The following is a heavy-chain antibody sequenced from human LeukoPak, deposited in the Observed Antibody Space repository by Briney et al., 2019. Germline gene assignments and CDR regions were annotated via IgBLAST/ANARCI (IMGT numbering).Heavy chain of an antibody. J-gene: IGHJ4*02. CDR2: INWNGYSR. Sequence: GGTLRLASAASGFTFDDYGMSWIRQAPGKGLDWVSGINWNGYSRGYADFAKGRFTISRDNARNSLYLQMNSLRAEDTALYYCAREAGYSYNFYFVYWGRGTLVSVSS. V-gene: IGHV3-20*04. CDR3: AREAGYSYNFYFVY. CDR1: GFTFDDYG. D-gene: IGHD5-18*01.